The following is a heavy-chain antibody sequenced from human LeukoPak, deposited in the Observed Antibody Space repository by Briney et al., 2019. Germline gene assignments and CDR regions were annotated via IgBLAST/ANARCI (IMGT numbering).Heavy chain of an antibody. Sequence: QPGGSLRLSCAASGLTLSSNEMNWVRQAPGKVLEWVSYISSSGSTKYYADSVKGRFTISRDDAKNSLSLQMNSLRADDKAIYYCASGYNYGLENWGQGTLVTVPS. D-gene: IGHD5-18*01. J-gene: IGHJ4*02. CDR1: GLTLSSNE. V-gene: IGHV3-48*03. CDR3: ASGYNYGLEN. CDR2: ISSSGSTK.